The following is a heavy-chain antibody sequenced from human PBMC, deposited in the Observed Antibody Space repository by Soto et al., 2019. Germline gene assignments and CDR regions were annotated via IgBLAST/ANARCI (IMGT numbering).Heavy chain of an antibody. Sequence: SETLSLTCTVSGGSISSYYWSWIRQPPGKGLEWIGNIYYIGNSNYNPSLKSRVTISLDTSKNQFSLKLSSVTAADTAVYYCARLNYGDFQLYYFDYWGLGTLVTVSS. CDR3: ARLNYGDFQLYYFDY. V-gene: IGHV4-59*08. CDR2: IYYIGNS. D-gene: IGHD4-17*01. CDR1: GGSISSYY. J-gene: IGHJ4*02.